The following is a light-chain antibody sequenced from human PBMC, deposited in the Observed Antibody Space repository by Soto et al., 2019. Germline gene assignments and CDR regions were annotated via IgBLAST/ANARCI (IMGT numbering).Light chain of an antibody. CDR3: LRHDLYPWT. Sequence: DIQMTQSPSAMSASVGDRVNITCRASQGISNYLAWFQLKPGKVPKRLMYAASTLQSGVPSRFSGSGSGAEFTLTISSLQPEDFATYYCLRHDLYPWTFGQGTTGDIK. J-gene: IGKJ1*01. CDR2: AAS. V-gene: IGKV1-17*03. CDR1: QGISNY.